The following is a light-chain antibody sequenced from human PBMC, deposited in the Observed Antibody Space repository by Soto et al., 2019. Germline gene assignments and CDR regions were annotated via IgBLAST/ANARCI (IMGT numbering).Light chain of an antibody. CDR2: AAS. V-gene: IGKV1-39*01. CDR3: QQSYSTPQT. J-gene: IGKJ1*01. CDR1: QSISSY. Sequence: DIQMTQSPSSLSASVGDRVIINCRASQSISSYLNWYQQKPGKAPKLLIYAASSLQSGVPSSFGGSGSGTDFTLTIGSLQPEDSATYFCQQSYSTPQTFGQGTKVEIK.